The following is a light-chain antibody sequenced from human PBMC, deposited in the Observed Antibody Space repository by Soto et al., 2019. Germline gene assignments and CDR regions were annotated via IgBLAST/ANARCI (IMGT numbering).Light chain of an antibody. Sequence: ILMTQSQATLSVSPGERATLSCRASQSVSNNLAWYQQKPGQAPRLLIYDASTRATGIPARFSGSGSGTEFTLTISGLQSEDFAVYYCQQYNNWPPCTFGQGTKVEIK. J-gene: IGKJ1*01. CDR1: QSVSNN. CDR2: DAS. V-gene: IGKV3-15*01. CDR3: QQYNNWPPCT.